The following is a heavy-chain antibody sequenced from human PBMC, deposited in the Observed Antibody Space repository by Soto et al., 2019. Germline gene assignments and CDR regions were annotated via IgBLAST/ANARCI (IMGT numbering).Heavy chain of an antibody. CDR2: ISSSSSYI. D-gene: IGHD1-26*01. Sequence: GGSLRLSCAASGFTFSSYSMNWVRQAPGKGLEWVSSISSSSSYIYYADSVKGRFTISRDNAKNSLYLQMNSLRAEDTAVYYCARLGIMYSGSYYVAYYYGMDVWGQGTTVTVSS. CDR3: ARLGIMYSGSYYVAYYYGMDV. J-gene: IGHJ6*02. V-gene: IGHV3-21*01. CDR1: GFTFSSYS.